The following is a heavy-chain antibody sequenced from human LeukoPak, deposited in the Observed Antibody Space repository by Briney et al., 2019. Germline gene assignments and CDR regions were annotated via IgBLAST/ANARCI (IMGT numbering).Heavy chain of an antibody. CDR3: AKGEFGYYDSSGYYYGY. Sequence: GRSLRLSCAASGFTFSSYAMSWVRQAPGKGLEWVSAISGSGGSTYYADSVKGRFTISRDNSKNTLYLQMNSLRAEDTAVYYCAKGEFGYYDSSGYYYGYWGQGTLVTVSS. D-gene: IGHD3-22*01. CDR2: ISGSGGST. CDR1: GFTFSSYA. V-gene: IGHV3-23*01. J-gene: IGHJ4*02.